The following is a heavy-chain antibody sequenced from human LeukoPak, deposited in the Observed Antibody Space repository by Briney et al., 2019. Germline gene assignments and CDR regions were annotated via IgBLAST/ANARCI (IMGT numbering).Heavy chain of an antibody. CDR2: INAGNGNT. V-gene: IGHV1-3*01. J-gene: IGHJ4*02. CDR3: ARSYSSGYYPFGY. CDR1: GYTFTSYA. D-gene: IGHD3-22*01. Sequence: ASVKVSCKASGYTFTSYAMHWVRQAPGQRLEWMGWINAGNGNTKYSQKFQGRVTITRDTSASTAYMELSSLRSEDTAVYYCARSYSSGYYPFGYWGQGTLVTVSP.